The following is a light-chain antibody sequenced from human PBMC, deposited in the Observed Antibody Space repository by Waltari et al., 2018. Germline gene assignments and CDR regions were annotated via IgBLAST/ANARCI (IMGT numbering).Light chain of an antibody. V-gene: IGLV3-1*01. CDR3: QAWDTTTVV. Sequence: SYELTQPASVSVSPGQTATITCSGDKLGDKYACWYRQKPGQSPGVGIYQDSKRPSGIPERISGSNSGNTATLTISGTQAMDEADYYCQAWDTTTVVFGGGTKLTVL. J-gene: IGLJ2*01. CDR2: QDS. CDR1: KLGDKY.